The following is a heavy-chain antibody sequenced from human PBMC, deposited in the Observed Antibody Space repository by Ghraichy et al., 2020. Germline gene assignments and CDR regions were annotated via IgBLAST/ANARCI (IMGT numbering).Heavy chain of an antibody. J-gene: IGHJ6*04. CDR3: ARGYSSGYYYSMDG. CDR2: IWYDGSQK. CDR1: GSTFSEHG. V-gene: IGHV3-33*01. D-gene: IGHD3-22*01. Sequence: GESLNISCAASGSTFSEHGMHWVRQAPGKGLEWVAVIWYDGSQKYYADSVQGRFTVSRDNSWNTLYLQMNSLRVEDTAVYYCARGYSSGYYYSMDGWGKGTTVTFSS.